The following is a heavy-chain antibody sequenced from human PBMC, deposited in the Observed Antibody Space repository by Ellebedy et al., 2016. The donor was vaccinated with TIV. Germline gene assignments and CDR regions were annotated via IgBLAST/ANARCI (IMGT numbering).Heavy chain of an antibody. D-gene: IGHD6-13*01. V-gene: IGHV3-21*01. CDR3: ARESDAAGSPRKDY. CDR2: ISSSSSYI. CDR1: GFTFSSYS. Sequence: GESLKISCAASGFTFSSYSMNWVRQAPGKGLEWVSSISSSSSYIYYADSVKGRFTISRDNAKNSLYLQMNSLRAEDTAVYYCARESDAAGSPRKDYWGQGTLVTVSS. J-gene: IGHJ4*02.